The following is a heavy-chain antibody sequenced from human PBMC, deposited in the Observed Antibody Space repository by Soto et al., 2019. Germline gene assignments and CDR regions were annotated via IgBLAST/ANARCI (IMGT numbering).Heavy chain of an antibody. Sequence: VGSLRLSCAASGFTFSSYGMHWVRQAPGKGLEWVAVIWYDGSNKYYADSVKGRFTISRDNSKNTLYLQMNSLRAEDTAVYYCARELNYYGWGSYYSRLMDVWGKGTTVTVSS. CDR2: IWYDGSNK. D-gene: IGHD3-10*01. J-gene: IGHJ6*03. V-gene: IGHV3-33*01. CDR1: GFTFSSYG. CDR3: ARELNYYGWGSYYSRLMDV.